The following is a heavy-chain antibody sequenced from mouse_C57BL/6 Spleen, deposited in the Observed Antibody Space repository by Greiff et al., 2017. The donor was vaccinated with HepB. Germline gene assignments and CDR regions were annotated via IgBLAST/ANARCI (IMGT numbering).Heavy chain of an antibody. Sequence: EVKVVESGGGLVQPGGSMKLSCVASGFTFSNYWMNWVRQSPEKGLEWVAQIRLKSDNYATHYAESVKGRFTISRDDSKSSVYLQMNNLRAEDTGIYYCTGVWYFDVWGTGTTVTVSS. CDR2: IRLKSDNYAT. CDR3: TGVWYFDV. J-gene: IGHJ1*03. CDR1: GFTFSNYW. V-gene: IGHV6-3*01.